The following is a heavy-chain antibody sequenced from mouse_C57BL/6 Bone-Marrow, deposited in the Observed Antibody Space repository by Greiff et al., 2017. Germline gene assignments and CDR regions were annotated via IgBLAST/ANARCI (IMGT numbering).Heavy chain of an antibody. CDR1: GYTFTDYY. Sequence: EVQLQQSGPELVKPGASVKISCKASGYTFTDYYMNWVKQSHGKSLEWIGDINPNNGGTSYNQKFKGKATLTVDKSSSTAYMELRSLTSEYSAVYYCARGGGLITTVGEGMDYWGQGTSVTVSS. J-gene: IGHJ4*01. V-gene: IGHV1-26*01. D-gene: IGHD1-1*01. CDR2: INPNNGGT. CDR3: ARGGGLITTVGEGMDY.